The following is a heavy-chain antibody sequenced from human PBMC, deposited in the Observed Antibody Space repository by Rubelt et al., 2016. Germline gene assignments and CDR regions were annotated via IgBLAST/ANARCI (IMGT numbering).Heavy chain of an antibody. J-gene: IGHJ4*02. CDR1: GFSFSSFW. CDR3: AGKRPYSSGWLDY. D-gene: IGHD6-19*01. Sequence: VQPGGSLRLSCAASGFSFSSFWMYWVRQAPGKGLEWVANIKQDGSEKYYLDSVKGRFTISRDNAKNSLFLQMNSLRAEDTAVYYCAGKRPYSSGWLDYWGPGALVIVSS. CDR2: IKQDGSEK. V-gene: IGHV3-7*02.